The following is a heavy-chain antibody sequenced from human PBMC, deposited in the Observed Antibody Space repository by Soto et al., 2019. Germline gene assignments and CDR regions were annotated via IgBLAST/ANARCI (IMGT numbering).Heavy chain of an antibody. CDR2: ISGDGGST. CDR1: GFTFDDYA. D-gene: IGHD2-15*01. V-gene: IGHV3-43*02. J-gene: IGHJ6*02. Sequence: GGSLRLSCAASGFTFDDYAMHWVRQAPGKGLEWVSLISGDGGSTYYADSVKGRFTISRDNSKNSLYLQMNSLRTEDTALYYCAKDREVVVAARPALGGYYYYGMDVWGQGTTVTVSS. CDR3: AKDREVVVAARPALGGYYYYGMDV.